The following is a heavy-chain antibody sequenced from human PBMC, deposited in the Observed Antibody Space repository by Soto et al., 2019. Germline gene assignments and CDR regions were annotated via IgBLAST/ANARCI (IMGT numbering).Heavy chain of an antibody. Sequence: QVQLVESGGGVVQPGGSLRLSCVASGSTLRTSGMHWVRQAPSKGLEWVAVISHDGSNQFYAESVKGRFTISRDNSKNMLYLQMNSLRADDSAVYFCAKDSSAAFDYWGQGTVVTVSS. CDR2: ISHDGSNQ. V-gene: IGHV3-30*18. CDR3: AKDSSAAFDY. J-gene: IGHJ4*02. CDR1: GSTLRTSG. D-gene: IGHD6-25*01.